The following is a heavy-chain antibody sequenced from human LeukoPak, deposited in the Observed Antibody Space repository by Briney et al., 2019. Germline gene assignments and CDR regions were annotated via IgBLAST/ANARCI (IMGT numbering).Heavy chain of an antibody. Sequence: SKTLSLTCTVSGGSISSSSYYWGWIRQPPGKGLEWIGSIYYSGSTYYNPSLKSRVTISVDTSKNQFSLKLSSVTAADTAVYYCARGELGGYFDYWGQGTLVTVSS. V-gene: IGHV4-39*01. J-gene: IGHJ4*02. CDR3: ARGELGGYFDY. D-gene: IGHD7-27*01. CDR1: GGSISSSSYY. CDR2: IYYSGST.